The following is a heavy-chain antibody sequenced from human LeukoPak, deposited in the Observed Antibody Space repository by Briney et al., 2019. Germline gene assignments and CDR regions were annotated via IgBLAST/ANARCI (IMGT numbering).Heavy chain of an antibody. V-gene: IGHV3-74*01. Sequence: PPGGSLRLSCAASGFTFSSYWMHWVRQAPGKGLAWVSRINSDGSTTNYADSVKGRFTISRDNAKNTLYLQMNSLRAEDTAVYYCARIDAYWGQGTLVTVSS. J-gene: IGHJ4*02. CDR3: ARIDAY. CDR1: GFTFSSYW. CDR2: INSDGSTT.